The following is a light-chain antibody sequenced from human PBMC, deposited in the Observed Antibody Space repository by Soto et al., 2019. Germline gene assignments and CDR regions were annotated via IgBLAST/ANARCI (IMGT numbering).Light chain of an antibody. V-gene: IGKV3-15*01. Sequence: EIVMTQSPATLSVSPGERATLSCRASQSVSSNLAWYQQKPGQAPRLLIYGASTRATTVPGRFSGSGSGTEFTLTISSLQSEDFAVYYCQQYYSTPLTFGGGTKVEIK. CDR1: QSVSSN. J-gene: IGKJ4*01. CDR2: GAS. CDR3: QQYYSTPLT.